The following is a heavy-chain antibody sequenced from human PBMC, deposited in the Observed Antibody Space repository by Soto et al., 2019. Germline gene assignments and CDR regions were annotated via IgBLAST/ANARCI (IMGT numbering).Heavy chain of an antibody. CDR1: GGSISSYY. J-gene: IGHJ4*02. CDR3: GRLEGLATISYYFDY. CDR2: VYYSGST. V-gene: IGHV4-39*01. Sequence: SETLSLTCTVSGGSISSYYWGWVRHPPGKGLEWIGSVYYSGSTYYNPSLESRVTISVDKSKNQFSLKLMSLSAANTAVYYCGRLEGLATISYYFDYWGQGALVTVSS. D-gene: IGHD3-9*01.